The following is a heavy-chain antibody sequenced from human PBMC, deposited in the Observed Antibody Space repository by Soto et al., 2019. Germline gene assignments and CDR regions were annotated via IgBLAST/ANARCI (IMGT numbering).Heavy chain of an antibody. CDR3: ARRSSGSYYAAFDV. CDR1: GFTFSTYP. D-gene: IGHD1-26*01. J-gene: IGHJ3*01. V-gene: IGHV3-23*01. CDR2: IHGSGETT. Sequence: PGGSLRLSCAASGFTFSTYPMTWVRQAPGKGLEWVSSIHGSGETTYYAKSVKGRFIISRDNSKNTLYLQMDSLRVDDTAVYFCARRSSGSYYAAFDVWGQGTVVTVSS.